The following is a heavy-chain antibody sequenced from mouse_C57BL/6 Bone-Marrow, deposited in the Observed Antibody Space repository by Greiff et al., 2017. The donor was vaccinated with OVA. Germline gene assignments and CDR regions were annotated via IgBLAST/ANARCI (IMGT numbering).Heavy chain of an antibody. D-gene: IGHD3-3*01. CDR1: GYTFTSYW. J-gene: IGHJ1*03. CDR3: ARWGLFLDV. CDR2: IDPSDSYT. Sequence: VQLQQPGAELVRPGTSVKLSCKASGYTFTSYWMHWVKQRPGQGLEWIGVIDPSDSYTNYNQKFTGKATLTVDTSSSTAYMQLSSLTSEDSAVYYCARWGLFLDVWGTGTTVTVSS. V-gene: IGHV1-59*01.